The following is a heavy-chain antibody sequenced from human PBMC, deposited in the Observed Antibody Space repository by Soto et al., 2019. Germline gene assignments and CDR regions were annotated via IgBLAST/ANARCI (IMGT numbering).Heavy chain of an antibody. CDR1: GGTFSSYA. V-gene: IGHV1-69*06. Sequence: SVKVSCKASGGTFSSYAISWVRQAPGQGLEWMGGIIPIFGTANYAQKFQGRVTITADKSTSTACMELSSLRSEDTAVYYCARDRAIVVFDYWGQGTLVTVSS. CDR2: IIPIFGTA. D-gene: IGHD2-21*01. J-gene: IGHJ4*02. CDR3: ARDRAIVVFDY.